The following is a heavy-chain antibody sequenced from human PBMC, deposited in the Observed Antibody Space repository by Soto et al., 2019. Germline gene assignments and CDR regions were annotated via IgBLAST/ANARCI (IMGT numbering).Heavy chain of an antibody. CDR2: TSGSGGNT. V-gene: IGHV3-23*01. J-gene: IGHJ5*01. CDR1: GFTFTSYA. D-gene: IGHD3-10*01. Sequence: PGGSLRLSCAASGFTFTSYAMSWVRQAPGKGLEWVSATSGSGGNTFYAASVKGRFTISRDTSNDILYLQMNSLRAEDTAVYYCAKGWAGSGTYYTPFDSWGQGTLVTVSS. CDR3: AKGWAGSGTYYTPFDS.